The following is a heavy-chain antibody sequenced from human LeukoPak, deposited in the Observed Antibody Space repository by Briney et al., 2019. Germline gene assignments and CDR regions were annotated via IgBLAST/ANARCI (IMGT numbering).Heavy chain of an antibody. CDR2: IYYSGST. Sequence: MSSETLSLTCSVSGGSISSYYWSWIRQPPGEGLEWIGYIYYSGSTNYNPSLKSRVTISVDKSKNQFSLHLSSVTAADTAVYYCARAPLSYYYGSGSYVGAYDYWGQGTLVTVSS. J-gene: IGHJ4*02. D-gene: IGHD3-10*01. CDR3: ARAPLSYYYGSGSYVGAYDY. CDR1: GGSISSYY. V-gene: IGHV4-59*01.